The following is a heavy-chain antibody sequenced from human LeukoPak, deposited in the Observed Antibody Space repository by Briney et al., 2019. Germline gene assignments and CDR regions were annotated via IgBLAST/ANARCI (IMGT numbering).Heavy chain of an antibody. J-gene: IGHJ4*02. CDR2: IYIGTT. V-gene: IGHV4-59*01. Sequence: SETLSLTCSVSGGSISGKYWSWIRQSPGKGLEWIGYIYIGTTKYNPSLKSRVTISIDTSKNQFSLKLSSVTAADTAVYYCARDAGSGWPIDYWGQGTLVTVSS. CDR3: ARDAGSGWPIDY. CDR1: GGSISGKY. D-gene: IGHD6-19*01.